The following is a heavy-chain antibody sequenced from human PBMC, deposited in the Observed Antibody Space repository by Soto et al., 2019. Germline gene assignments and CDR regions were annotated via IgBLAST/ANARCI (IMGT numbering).Heavy chain of an antibody. J-gene: IGHJ5*02. Sequence: PGGSLRLSCAASGLTFSNYGMHWVRQAPGKGLEWVSAISGSGHSTYYADSVKGRFTISRDNSKNTLYFRMNSLRAENTAVYFCAKSPSVVLVPSSLGGNNWFDPWGQGTLVTVSS. V-gene: IGHV3-23*01. CDR2: ISGSGHST. CDR1: GLTFSNYG. D-gene: IGHD2-21*01. CDR3: AKSPSVVLVPSSLGGNNWFDP.